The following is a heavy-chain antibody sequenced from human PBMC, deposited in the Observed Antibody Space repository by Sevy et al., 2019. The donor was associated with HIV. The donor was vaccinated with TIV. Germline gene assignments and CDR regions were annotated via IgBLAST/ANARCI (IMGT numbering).Heavy chain of an antibody. J-gene: IGHJ6*02. CDR2: ISGSGGST. D-gene: IGHD3-10*01. CDR3: AKDLLRFGGHDLYYYYGMDV. V-gene: IGHV3-23*01. Sequence: GGSLRLSCAASGFTFSSYAMSWVRQAPGKGLEWVSAISGSGGSTYYADSVKGRFTISRDNSKNTLYLQMNSLRAEDTAVYYCAKDLLRFGGHDLYYYYGMDVWGQGTTVTVSS. CDR1: GFTFSSYA.